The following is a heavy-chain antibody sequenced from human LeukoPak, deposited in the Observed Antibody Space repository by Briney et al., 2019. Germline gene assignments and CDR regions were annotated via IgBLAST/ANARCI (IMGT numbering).Heavy chain of an antibody. V-gene: IGHV3-33*01. J-gene: IGHJ4*02. CDR1: GFTFSSYG. CDR3: TTVNLRWPKEFPL. D-gene: IGHD4-23*01. Sequence: GGSLRLSCAASGFTFSSYGMHWVRQAPGKGLEWVAVIWYDGSNKYYADSVKGRFTISRDNSKNTLYLQMNSLKTEDTAVYYCTTVNLRWPKEFPLWGQGTLVTVSS. CDR2: IWYDGSNK.